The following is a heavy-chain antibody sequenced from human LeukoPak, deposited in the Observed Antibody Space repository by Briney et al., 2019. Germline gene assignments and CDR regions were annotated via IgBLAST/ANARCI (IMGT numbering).Heavy chain of an antibody. V-gene: IGHV3-7*01. J-gene: IGHJ4*02. CDR1: GFTFSSYW. CDR3: ARLGSDIVVVVAAALDY. Sequence: GGSLRLSCAASGFTFSSYWMSWVRQAPGKGLEWVANIKQDGSEKYYVDSVKGRFTISRDNAKNSLYLQMNSLRAEDTAVYYCARLGSDIVVVVAAALDYWGQGTLVTVSS. D-gene: IGHD2-15*01. CDR2: IKQDGSEK.